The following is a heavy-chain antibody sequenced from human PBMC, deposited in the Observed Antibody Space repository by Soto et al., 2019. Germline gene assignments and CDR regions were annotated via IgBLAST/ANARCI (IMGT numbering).Heavy chain of an antibody. D-gene: IGHD3-10*01. V-gene: IGHV4-39*01. CDR2: IYYSGST. J-gene: IGHJ3*02. Sequence: SETLSLTCTVSGGSISSSSYYWGWIRQPPGKGLEWIGSIYYSGSTYYNPSLKSRVTISVDTSKNQFSLKLSSVTAADTAVYYCARLDSGLGAGADALYIWARGTTVTVSS. CDR1: GGSISSSSYY. CDR3: ARLDSGLGAGADALYI.